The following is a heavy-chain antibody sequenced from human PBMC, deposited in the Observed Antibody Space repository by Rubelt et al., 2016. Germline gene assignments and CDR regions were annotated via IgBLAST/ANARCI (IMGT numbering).Heavy chain of an antibody. J-gene: IGHJ5*02. CDR3: ARGKIVVVPAAKLSGWFDP. CDR1: GESFSGYY. V-gene: IGHV4-34*01. CDR2: INHSGST. Sequence: QVQLQQWGAGLLKPSETLSLTCAVYGESFSGYYWSWIRQPPGKGLEWIGEINHSGSTNYNPSLKSRVTISVDTSKNQFSLKLSSVTAADTAVYYCARGKIVVVPAAKLSGWFDPWGQGTLVTVSS. D-gene: IGHD2-2*01.